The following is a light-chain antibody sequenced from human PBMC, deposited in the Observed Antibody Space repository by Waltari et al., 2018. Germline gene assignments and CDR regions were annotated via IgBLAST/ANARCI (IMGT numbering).Light chain of an antibody. Sequence: DVQMTQSPSTLSASVGDRVTITCRASQSVSFWLAWYQQRPGKAPKLLISWASSLESGVPSRCSGSGSGTEFTLSISGLQPDDFANYYCHHYNTYSTFGQGTKVEIK. V-gene: IGKV1-5*03. CDR2: WAS. CDR1: QSVSFW. J-gene: IGKJ1*01. CDR3: HHYNTYST.